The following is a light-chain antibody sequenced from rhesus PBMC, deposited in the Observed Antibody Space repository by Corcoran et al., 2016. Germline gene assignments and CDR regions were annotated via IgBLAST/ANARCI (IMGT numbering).Light chain of an antibody. CDR1: QNIYVH. V-gene: IGKV1S12*01. J-gene: IGKJ1*01. CDR2: AAS. Sequence: DIQMTQSPSALSASVGDRVTISCLASQNIYVHLAWYQQKPGKAPKLLISAASSLQTGIPSRFSGSRSGTDFTLTISSLQPEDSAAYYCQHYYNSPRTFGQGPKV. CDR3: QHYYNSPRT.